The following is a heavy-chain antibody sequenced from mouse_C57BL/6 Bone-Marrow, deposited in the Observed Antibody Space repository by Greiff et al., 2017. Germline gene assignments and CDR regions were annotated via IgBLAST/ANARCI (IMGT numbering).Heavy chain of an antibody. CDR3: ARSSLFWGWYFDV. J-gene: IGHJ1*03. CDR1: GYSITSAY. CDR2: ISYSGST. V-gene: IGHV3-8*01. Sequence: DVQLQESGPGLAKPSQTLSLTCSVTGYSITSAYWNWIRKFPGNKLEYMGYISYSGSTYYNPSLKSRISITRDTSKNQYYLQLNSVTTEDTATYYCARSSLFWGWYFDVWGTGTTVTVSS. D-gene: IGHD1-1*02.